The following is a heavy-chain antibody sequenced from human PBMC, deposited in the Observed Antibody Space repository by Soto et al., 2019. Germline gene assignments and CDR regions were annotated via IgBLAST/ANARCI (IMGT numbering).Heavy chain of an antibody. CDR3: ARSYYYYYYMDV. CDR2: IYYSGST. J-gene: IGHJ6*03. CDR1: GGSISSYY. V-gene: IGHV4-59*01. Sequence: GSLSLTCTVSGGSISSYYWSWIRQPPGKGLEWIGYIYYSGSTNYNPSLKSRVTISVDTSKNQFSLKLSSVTAADTAVYYCARSYYYYYYMDVWGKGTTVTVSS.